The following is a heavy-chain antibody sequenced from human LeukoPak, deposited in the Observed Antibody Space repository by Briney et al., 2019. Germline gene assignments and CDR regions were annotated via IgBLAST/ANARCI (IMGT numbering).Heavy chain of an antibody. J-gene: IGHJ4*02. CDR2: LSGSGGST. Sequence: GGSLRLSCAASGFTFSSYAMNWVRQAPGKGLEWVSALSGSGGSTYYADSVKGRFTISRDNSKNTLYLQMNSLRAEDTAVYYCAKADYSQRVDYWGQGTLVTVSS. D-gene: IGHD5-12*01. CDR3: AKADYSQRVDY. V-gene: IGHV3-23*01. CDR1: GFTFSSYA.